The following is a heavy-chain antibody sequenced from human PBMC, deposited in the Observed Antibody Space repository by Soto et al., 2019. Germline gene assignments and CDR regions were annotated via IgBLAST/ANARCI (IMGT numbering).Heavy chain of an antibody. CDR2: IWYDGSNK. D-gene: IGHD3-10*01. CDR1: GFTFSSYG. Sequence: GSLRLSCAASGFTFSSYGMHWVRQAPGKGLEWVAVIWYDGSNKYYADSVKGRFTISRDNSKNTLYLQMNSLRAEDTAVYYCARDRDYGSGSYYRPTGYYYYYGMDVWGQGTTVTVSS. CDR3: ARDRDYGSGSYYRPTGYYYYYGMDV. V-gene: IGHV3-33*01. J-gene: IGHJ6*02.